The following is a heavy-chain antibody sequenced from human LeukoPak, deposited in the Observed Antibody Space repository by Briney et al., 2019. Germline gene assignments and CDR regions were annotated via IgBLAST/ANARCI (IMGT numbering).Heavy chain of an antibody. CDR1: GGSISSSSYY. J-gene: IGHJ6*03. V-gene: IGHV4-39*07. CDR2: IYYSGST. CDR3: ARDRELGYCSSTSCPEGRNYYYYYCMDV. D-gene: IGHD2-2*01. Sequence: NSSETLSLTCTVSGGSISSSSYYWGWIRQPPGKGLEWIGSIYYSGSTYYNPSLKSRVTISVDTSKNQFSLKLSSVTAADTAVYYCARDRELGYCSSTSCPEGRNYYYYYCMDVWGKGTTVTISS.